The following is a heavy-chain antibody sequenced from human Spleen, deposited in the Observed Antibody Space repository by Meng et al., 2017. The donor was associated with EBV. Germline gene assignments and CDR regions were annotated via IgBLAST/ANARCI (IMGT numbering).Heavy chain of an antibody. V-gene: IGHV4-39*07. CDR2: IYYNGRT. Sequence: QLELNECGPGVVKPSETLSRSCSVSGGSVSSTTDYWGWVRQPPGKGPEWIGSIYYNGRTYYKPSLKSRVTISLDTSKNQFSLKLTSVTAADTAVYYCARDRFDYSDKSAPWRTGWFDPWGQGTLVTVSS. D-gene: IGHD3-9*01. J-gene: IGHJ5*02. CDR3: ARDRFDYSDKSAPWRTGWFDP. CDR1: GGSVSSTTDY.